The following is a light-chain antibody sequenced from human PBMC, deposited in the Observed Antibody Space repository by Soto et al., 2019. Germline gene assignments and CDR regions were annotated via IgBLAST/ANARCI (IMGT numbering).Light chain of an antibody. CDR2: AAS. J-gene: IGKJ1*01. CDR3: HQYLIAET. Sequence: EIVLTQSPGTLSLSPGERATLSCRASQSVSSSYLAWYQQKPGQAPRLLIYAASSRATGIPNRFSGSGSGTDFTLTIIRLEPEDFAVYYCHQYLIAETCGQGTKVVIK. V-gene: IGKV3-20*01. CDR1: QSVSSSY.